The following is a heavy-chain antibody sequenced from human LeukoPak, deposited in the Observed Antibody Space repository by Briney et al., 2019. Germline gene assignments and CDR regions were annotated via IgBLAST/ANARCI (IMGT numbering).Heavy chain of an antibody. J-gene: IGHJ4*02. CDR3: AKVRVDTAMGYFDY. CDR2: LSYDGSDE. V-gene: IGHV3-30*18. CDR1: GFTFSTYG. D-gene: IGHD5-18*01. Sequence: GGSLRLSCAASGFTFSTYGMHWVRQAPGKGLEWVAALSYDGSDEYYVDSVKGRFTISRDNSKNTLYLQMNSLRAEDTAVYYCAKVRVDTAMGYFDYWGQGTLVTVSS.